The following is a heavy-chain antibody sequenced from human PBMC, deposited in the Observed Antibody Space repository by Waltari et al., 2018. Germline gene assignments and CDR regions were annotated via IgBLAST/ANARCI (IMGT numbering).Heavy chain of an antibody. CDR2: IYYSGST. D-gene: IGHD3-3*01. J-gene: IGHJ5*02. CDR3: ARGAITIFGRNWFDP. CDR1: GGSISSSSYY. Sequence: QLQLQESGPGLVKPSETLSLTCTVSGGSISSSSYYWGWIRQPPGKGLEGIGSIYYSGSTYYNPSLKSRVTISVDTSKNQFSLKLSSVTAADTAVYYCARGAITIFGRNWFDPWGQGTLVTVSS. V-gene: IGHV4-39*07.